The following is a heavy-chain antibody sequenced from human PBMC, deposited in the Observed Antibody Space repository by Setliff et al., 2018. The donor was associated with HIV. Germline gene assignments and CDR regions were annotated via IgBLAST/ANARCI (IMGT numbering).Heavy chain of an antibody. V-gene: IGHV3-11*01. D-gene: IGHD2-21*01. Sequence: LRLSCIASGFSFSDYYMAWIRQTPGKGLEWISYIDDSGRIRDYAGSVKGRFTISRDNTKNSLYLLMDSLTVEDTAIYFCARPKERIAHGLEHWGQGAQVTVSS. CDR2: IDDSGRIR. CDR3: ARPKERIAHGLEH. J-gene: IGHJ4*02. CDR1: GFSFSDYY.